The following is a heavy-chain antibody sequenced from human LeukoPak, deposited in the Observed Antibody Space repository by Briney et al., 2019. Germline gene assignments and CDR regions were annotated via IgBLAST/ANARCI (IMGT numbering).Heavy chain of an antibody. CDR3: ARSSTITIFGVLNWFDP. J-gene: IGHJ5*02. V-gene: IGHV4-34*01. D-gene: IGHD3-3*01. CDR2: INHSGST. CDR1: GGSFSGYY. Sequence: SETLSLTCAVYGGSFSGYYWSWIRQPPGKGLEWIGEINHSGSTNYNPSLKSRVTISVDTSKNQFSLTLNSVTAADTAVYYCARSSTITIFGVLNWFDPWGQGTLVTVSS.